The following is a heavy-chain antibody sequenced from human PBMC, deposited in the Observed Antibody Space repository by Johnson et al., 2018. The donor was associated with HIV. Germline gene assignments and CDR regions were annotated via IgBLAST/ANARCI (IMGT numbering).Heavy chain of an antibody. Sequence: MLLVESGGGVVQPGRSLRLSCAASGFTVSSNYMSWVRQAPGKGLEWVSVIYSGGSTYYADSVKGRFTISRDNSKNTLYLQMNTLRPEDTAVYYCARDKGRGAFDILGQGTMVTVSS. CDR2: IYSGGST. J-gene: IGHJ3*02. D-gene: IGHD3-10*01. CDR3: ARDKGRGAFDI. CDR1: GFTVSSNY. V-gene: IGHV3-66*02.